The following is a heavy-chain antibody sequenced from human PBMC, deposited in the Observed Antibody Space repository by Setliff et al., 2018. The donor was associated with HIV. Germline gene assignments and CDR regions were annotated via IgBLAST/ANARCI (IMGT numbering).Heavy chain of an antibody. CDR2: TYFRSKWYF. V-gene: IGHV6-1*01. J-gene: IGHJ4*02. CDR3: ARGSYGSVLL. CDR1: GDSVSSSNAA. D-gene: IGHD6-19*01. Sequence: SETLSLTCAISGDSVSSSNAARNWIRQSPLRGLEWLGRTYFRSKWYFDYAVSVKSRIIINPDTSKNQFSLHLNSVTPEDTAVYYCARGSYGSVLLWGQGTLVTVSS.